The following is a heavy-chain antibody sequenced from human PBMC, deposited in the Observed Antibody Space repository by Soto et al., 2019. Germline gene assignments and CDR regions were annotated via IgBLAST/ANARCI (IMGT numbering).Heavy chain of an antibody. Sequence: SGPTLVNPTQTLTLTCTFSGFSLSTSGVGVGWIRQPPGKALEWLALIYWDDDKRYSPSLKSRLTITKDTSKNQVVLTMTNLDPVDTATYYRARFVEMARSKWFGPWGQGTLVTV. CDR2: IYWDDDK. D-gene: IGHD2-15*01. V-gene: IGHV2-5*02. CDR3: ARFVEMARSKWFGP. CDR1: GFSLSTSGVG. J-gene: IGHJ5*02.